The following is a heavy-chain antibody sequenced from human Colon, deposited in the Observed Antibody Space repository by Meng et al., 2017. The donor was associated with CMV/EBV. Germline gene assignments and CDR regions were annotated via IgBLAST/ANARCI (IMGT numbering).Heavy chain of an antibody. V-gene: IGHV1-2*02. Sequence: FTDYYIHWMRQAPGQGLEWIGWIDPNSGSTSDAPKFQGRVTMTGDTSISTAYMELSRLTYDDTAVYYCARGPSTPYSYGSGSSNWFDPWGQGSLVTVSS. J-gene: IGHJ5*02. D-gene: IGHD3-10*01. CDR2: IDPNSGST. CDR1: FTDYY. CDR3: ARGPSTPYSYGSGSSNWFDP.